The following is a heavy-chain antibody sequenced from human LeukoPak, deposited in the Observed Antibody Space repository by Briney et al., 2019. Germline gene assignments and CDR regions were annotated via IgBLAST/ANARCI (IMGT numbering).Heavy chain of an antibody. CDR1: GYSFTSYW. CDR3: ARQGSTYYDFWSGYSSYEPTDY. V-gene: IGHV5-51*01. CDR2: IYPGDSDT. Sequence: GESLKISCKGSGYSFTSYWIGWVRQMPGKGLEWMGIIYPGDSDTRYSPSFQGQVTISADKSISTAYLQWSSLKASDTAMYYCARQGSTYYDFWSGYSSYEPTDYWGQGTLVTVSS. J-gene: IGHJ4*02. D-gene: IGHD3-3*01.